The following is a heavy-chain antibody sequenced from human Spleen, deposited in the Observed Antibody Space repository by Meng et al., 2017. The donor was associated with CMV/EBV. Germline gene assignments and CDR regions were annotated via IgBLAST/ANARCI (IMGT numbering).Heavy chain of an antibody. CDR3: ARDYYYTIDY. CDR1: GFRCRETW. Sequence: LYCGASGFRCRETWMHWVRQAPGKGLVWVSRVHSDGGNAIYADSVKGRFTISRDNAKNTVYLQMNSLRADDTAVYYCARDYYYTIDYWGQGTLVTVSS. D-gene: IGHD3-3*01. V-gene: IGHV3-74*01. CDR2: VHSDGGNA. J-gene: IGHJ4*02.